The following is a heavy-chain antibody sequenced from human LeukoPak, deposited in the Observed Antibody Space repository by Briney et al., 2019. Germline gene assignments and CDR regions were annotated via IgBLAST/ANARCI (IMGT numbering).Heavy chain of an antibody. Sequence: PGGSLRLSCAASGFTFSSYAMSWVRQAPGKGLEWVSAISGSGGSTYYADPVKGRFTISRDNSKNTLYLQMNSLRAEDTAVYYCAKERLRFLEWLFQVDYWGQGTLVTVSS. V-gene: IGHV3-23*01. D-gene: IGHD3-3*01. CDR1: GFTFSSYA. CDR2: ISGSGGST. J-gene: IGHJ4*02. CDR3: AKERLRFLEWLFQVDY.